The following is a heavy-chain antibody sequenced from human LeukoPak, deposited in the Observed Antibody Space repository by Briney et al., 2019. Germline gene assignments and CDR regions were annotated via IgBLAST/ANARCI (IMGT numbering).Heavy chain of an antibody. CDR2: IYSGGST. V-gene: IGHV3-66*01. CDR1: GFTVSSNY. Sequence: GGSLRLSCAASGFTVSSNYMSWVRQAPGKGLEWVSVIYSGGSTYYADSVKGRFTISRDNSKNTLYLQMNSLSAEDTAVYYCARESHYYYMDVWGKGTTVTISS. J-gene: IGHJ6*03. CDR3: ARESHYYYMDV.